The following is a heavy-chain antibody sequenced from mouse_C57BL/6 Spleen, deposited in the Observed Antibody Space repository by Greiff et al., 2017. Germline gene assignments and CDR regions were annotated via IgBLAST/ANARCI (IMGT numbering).Heavy chain of an antibody. CDR3: ARMGTGNAMDY. J-gene: IGHJ4*01. CDR2: IWGGGST. V-gene: IGHV2-2*01. CDR1: GFSLTSYG. Sequence: QVHVKQSGPGLVQPSQCLSISCTASGFSLTSYGVHWVRQSPGKGLEWLGVIWGGGSTNYNAAFISRRSISKDNSKSQVFFKMNRLQADDTAISYCARMGTGNAMDYWGQGTSVTVSS. D-gene: IGHD4-1*01.